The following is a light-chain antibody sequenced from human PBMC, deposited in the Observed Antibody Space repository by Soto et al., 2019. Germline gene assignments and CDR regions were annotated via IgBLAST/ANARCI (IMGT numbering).Light chain of an antibody. CDR2: AAS. Sequence: DIQMTQSPSSLSASVGDRVTITCRASQSISSYLNWYQQKPGKAPKLLIYAASSWDSGIPARFSGSGSGTDFTLTISSLQSEDFAVYYCQQFYSLRWTFGQGTKVDIK. J-gene: IGKJ1*01. V-gene: IGKV1-39*01. CDR3: QQFYSLRWT. CDR1: QSISSY.